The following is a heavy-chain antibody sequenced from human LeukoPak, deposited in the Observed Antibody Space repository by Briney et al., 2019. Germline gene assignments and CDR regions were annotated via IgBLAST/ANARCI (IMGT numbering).Heavy chain of an antibody. J-gene: IGHJ3*02. V-gene: IGHV1-8*02. CDR3: ARGFEVLDAFDI. CDR1: GYTFTSYD. Sequence: ASVKVSCKASGYTFTSYDINWARQATGQGLEWMGWMNPNSGNTGYAQKFQGRVTMTRNTSISTAYMELSSLRSEDTAVYYCARGFEVLDAFDIWGQGTMVTVSS. CDR2: MNPNSGNT. D-gene: IGHD3/OR15-3a*01.